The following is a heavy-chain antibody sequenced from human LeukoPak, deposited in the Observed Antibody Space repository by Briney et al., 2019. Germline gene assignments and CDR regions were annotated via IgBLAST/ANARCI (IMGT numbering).Heavy chain of an antibody. CDR3: AKTSDWYGAFDI. J-gene: IGHJ3*02. CDR2: LYYSGST. CDR1: GGSITDYY. V-gene: IGHV4-59*01. D-gene: IGHD6-19*01. Sequence: SETLSLTCTVSGGSITDYYWSWIRQPPGKGLEWIGYLYYSGSTNYNPSLKSRVTISIDTSKNQFSLKLSSMTAADTAVYYCAKTSDWYGAFDIWGQGTMITVSS.